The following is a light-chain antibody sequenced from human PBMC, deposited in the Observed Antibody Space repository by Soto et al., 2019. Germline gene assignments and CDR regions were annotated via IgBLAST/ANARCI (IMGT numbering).Light chain of an antibody. CDR1: SSDVGGYEY. J-gene: IGLJ1*01. CDR2: EVL. CDR3: SSFAGSHYV. Sequence: QSVLTQPPSASGSPGQSVTISCTGTSSDVGGYEYVSWYQQHPGKAPKLIIYEVLKRPSGVPDRFSGSKSANTASLTVSGLQAEDEADYYCSSFAGSHYVFGTGTKATVL. V-gene: IGLV2-8*01.